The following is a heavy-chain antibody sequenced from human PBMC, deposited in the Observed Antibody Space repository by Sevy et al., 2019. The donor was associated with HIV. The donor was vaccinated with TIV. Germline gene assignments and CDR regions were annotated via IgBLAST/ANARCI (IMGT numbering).Heavy chain of an antibody. Sequence: ASVKVSCKASGGTFSSYAISWVRQAPGQGLEWMGSFDPEDGETIYAQKFQGRVTMTEDRSTDTAYMDLSSLRSEDTAVYYCATTKDYYGSSGYPFDYWGQGTLVTVSS. D-gene: IGHD3-22*01. CDR1: GGTFSSYA. J-gene: IGHJ4*02. V-gene: IGHV1-24*01. CDR2: FDPEDGET. CDR3: ATTKDYYGSSGYPFDY.